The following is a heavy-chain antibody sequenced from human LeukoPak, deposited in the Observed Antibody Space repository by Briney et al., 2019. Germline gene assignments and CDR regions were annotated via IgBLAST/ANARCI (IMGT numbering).Heavy chain of an antibody. J-gene: IGHJ6*03. CDR3: AGGYGNYYYYMDV. Sequence: SETLSLTCAIYGGSFSSDYWSWIRQPPGKGLEWIGEINRSGSTNYHPSLKSRDTISLDTSKNQFSLKLSSVTAADTAVYYCAGGYGNYYYYMDVWTNGTAVTVSS. D-gene: IGHD4-17*01. CDR1: GGSFSSDY. V-gene: IGHV4-34*01. CDR2: INRSGST.